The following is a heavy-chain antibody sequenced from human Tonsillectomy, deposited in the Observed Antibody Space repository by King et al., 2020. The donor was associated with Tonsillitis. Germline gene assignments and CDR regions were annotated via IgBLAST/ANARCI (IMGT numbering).Heavy chain of an antibody. CDR1: GYSFTSYW. CDR2: IYPGDSDT. J-gene: IGHJ3*02. V-gene: IGHV5-51*01. D-gene: IGHD3-22*01. Sequence: VQLVQSGAEVKKPGESLKISCKGSGYSFTSYWIGWVRQMPGKGLEWMGIIYPGDSDTRYSPSFQGQVTISADKSIITAYLQWSSRKASDTAMYYCARRSYYDSSGYPEAFDIWGQGTTVTVSS. CDR3: ARRSYYDSSGYPEAFDI.